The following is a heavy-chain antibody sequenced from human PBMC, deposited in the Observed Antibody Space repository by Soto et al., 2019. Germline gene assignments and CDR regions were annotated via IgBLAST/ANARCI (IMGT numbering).Heavy chain of an antibody. CDR2: ISYDGSNK. Sequence: PGGSLRLSSAASGFTFSSYAMHWVRQAPGKGLEWVAVISYDGSNKYYQDSVKGRFTISRDNSKNTLYLQMNSLRAEDTAVYYCARSYSSSWWNYYYYGMDVWGQGTTVTVSS. CDR1: GFTFSSYA. J-gene: IGHJ6*02. CDR3: ARSYSSSWWNYYYYGMDV. V-gene: IGHV3-30-3*01. D-gene: IGHD6-13*01.